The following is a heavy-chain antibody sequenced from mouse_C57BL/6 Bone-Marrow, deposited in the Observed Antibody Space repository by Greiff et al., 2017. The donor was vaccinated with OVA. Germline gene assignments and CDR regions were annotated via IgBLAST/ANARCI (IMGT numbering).Heavy chain of an antibody. J-gene: IGHJ3*01. V-gene: IGHV14-3*01. CDR3: ASRGLDITTVVEGAWFAY. Sequence: EVKLMESVAELVRPGASVKLSCTASGFNIKNTYMHWVKQRPEQGLEWIGRIDPANGNTKYAPKFQGKATITADTSSNTAYLQLSSLTSEDTAIYYGASRGLDITTVVEGAWFAYWGQGTLVTVSA. CDR2: IDPANGNT. CDR1: GFNIKNTY. D-gene: IGHD1-1*01.